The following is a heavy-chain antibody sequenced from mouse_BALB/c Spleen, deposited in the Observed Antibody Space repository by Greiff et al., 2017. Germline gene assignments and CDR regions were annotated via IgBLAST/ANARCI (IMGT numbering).Heavy chain of an antibody. J-gene: IGHJ3*01. CDR3: ARSYDYARAY. CDR2: INPYNDGT. D-gene: IGHD2-4*01. CDR1: GYTFTSYV. Sequence: VQLQQSGPELVKPGASVKMSCTVSGYTFTSYVMHWVKQKPGQGLEWIGYINPYNDGTKYNEKVKGKATLTSDNSSSTAYMGLSSLTSEGSAVYYCARSYDYARAYGGKETLDTVSA. V-gene: IGHV1-14*01.